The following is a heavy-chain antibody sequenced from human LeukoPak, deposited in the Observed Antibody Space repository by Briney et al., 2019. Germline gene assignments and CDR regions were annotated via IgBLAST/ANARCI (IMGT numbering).Heavy chain of an antibody. CDR3: ASPTGEATR. CDR1: GGFLHGYY. V-gene: IGHV4-34*01. CDR2: INHSGDT. D-gene: IGHD7-27*01. Sequence: PSETLSLTCAVYGGFLHGYYWSWVRQPPGKGLEWIGEINHSGDTNYNPSLKSRVTMSVDTSKSQFSLKLTSVTAADTAMYYCASPTGEATRWGQGTLVTVSS. J-gene: IGHJ4*02.